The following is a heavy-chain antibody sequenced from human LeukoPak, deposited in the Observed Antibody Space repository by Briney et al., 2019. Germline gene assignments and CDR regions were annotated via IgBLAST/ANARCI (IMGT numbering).Heavy chain of an antibody. Sequence: SETLSLTSAVYGGSFSGYYWSWIRQPPRKGLEWIGEINHTGSTNYNPSPKSPVTISVDTSKNQFCLKLSSVAAADTAVYYCARGDIVVVPAARVYYYYMDVWGKGTTVTVSS. CDR3: ARGDIVVVPAARVYYYYMDV. D-gene: IGHD2-2*01. V-gene: IGHV4-34*01. CDR1: GGSFSGYY. J-gene: IGHJ6*03. CDR2: INHTGST.